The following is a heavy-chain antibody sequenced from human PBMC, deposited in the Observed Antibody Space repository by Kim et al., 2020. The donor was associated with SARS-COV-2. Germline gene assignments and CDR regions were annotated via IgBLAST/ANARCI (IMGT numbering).Heavy chain of an antibody. D-gene: IGHD6-13*01. CDR3: AHRDTIAAATGGRGAFDI. CDR1: GFSLSTSGVG. CDR2: IYWDDDK. J-gene: IGHJ3*02. V-gene: IGHV2-5*02. Sequence: SGPTLVNPTQTLTLTCTFSGFSLSTSGVGVGWIRQPPGKALEWLALIYWDDDKRYSPSLKSRLTITKDTSKNQVVLTMTNMDPVDTATYDCAHRDTIAAATGGRGAFDIWGQGTMVTVSS.